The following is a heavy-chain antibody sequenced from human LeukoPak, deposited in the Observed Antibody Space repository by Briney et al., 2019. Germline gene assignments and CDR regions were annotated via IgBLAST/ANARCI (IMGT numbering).Heavy chain of an antibody. CDR1: GFTFSDYG. D-gene: IGHD6-6*01. Sequence: PGGALRLSCAASGFTFSDYGINWVRQAPGQGLEWVALIWYDGSKKYYADSVKRRFTISRDNTKNTLYLQLNSLRADDTAVYYCARAHSSSSTFDLWGQGTLVTVSS. J-gene: IGHJ4*02. CDR2: IWYDGSKK. V-gene: IGHV3-33*01. CDR3: ARAHSSSSTFDL.